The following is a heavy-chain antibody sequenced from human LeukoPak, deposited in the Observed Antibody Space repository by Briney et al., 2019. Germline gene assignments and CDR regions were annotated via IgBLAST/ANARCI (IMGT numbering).Heavy chain of an antibody. CDR2: IYPGDSDT. D-gene: IGHD3-9*01. CDR1: GYSFPNFW. CDR3: ARPYYYDNETSYDEN. Sequence: PGESLKISCKTSGYSFPNFWIGWVRQLPGKGLEWMGIIYPGDSDTRYSPSFRGQATISADKSITTAYLQWSSLAASDSGIYYCARPYYYDNETSYDENWGQGTQVTVSS. J-gene: IGHJ4*02. V-gene: IGHV5-51*01.